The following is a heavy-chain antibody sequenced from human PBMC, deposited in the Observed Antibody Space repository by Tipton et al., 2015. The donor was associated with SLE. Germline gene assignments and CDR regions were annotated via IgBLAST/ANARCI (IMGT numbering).Heavy chain of an antibody. V-gene: IGHV4-59*12. D-gene: IGHD4-11*01. Sequence: LRLSCTVSGGSISSYYWSWIRQPPGKGLEWIGYIYYSGSTNYNPSLKSRVTISVDTSKNQFSLKLSSVTAADTAVYYCARTPTYSNYGYYYYYYYMDVWGKGTTVTVSS. CDR2: IYYSGST. J-gene: IGHJ6*03. CDR1: GGSISSYY. CDR3: ARTPTYSNYGYYYYYYYMDV.